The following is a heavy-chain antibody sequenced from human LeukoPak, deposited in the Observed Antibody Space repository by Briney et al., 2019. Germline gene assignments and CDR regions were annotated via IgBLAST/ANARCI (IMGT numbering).Heavy chain of an antibody. CDR1: GFTFSSFG. CDR2: IRSDGSSK. J-gene: IGHJ4*02. D-gene: IGHD3-16*01. Sequence: GRSLRLSCAASGFTFSSFGLHWVRQAPGKGLEWVALIRSDGSSKNYADSVKGRFTISRDNAKNTLYLQMNSLRAEDTAVYYCARVNVCPRCHFDYWGQGTLVTVSS. V-gene: IGHV3-33*01. CDR3: ARVNVCPRCHFDY.